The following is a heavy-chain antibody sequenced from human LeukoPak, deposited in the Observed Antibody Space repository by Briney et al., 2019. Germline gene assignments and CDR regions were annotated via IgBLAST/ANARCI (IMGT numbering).Heavy chain of an antibody. Sequence: GGSLRLSCVASGFTFTGYEMNWVRQAPGKGLEWVSSITSGGTIYYADSVKARFTISRDNAKNSLYLQMNSLRAEDTAVYYCARDRYGWEPLNYWGQGTLVTVSS. CDR1: GFTFTGYE. CDR2: ITSGGTI. D-gene: IGHD1-26*01. V-gene: IGHV3-48*03. J-gene: IGHJ4*02. CDR3: ARDRYGWEPLNY.